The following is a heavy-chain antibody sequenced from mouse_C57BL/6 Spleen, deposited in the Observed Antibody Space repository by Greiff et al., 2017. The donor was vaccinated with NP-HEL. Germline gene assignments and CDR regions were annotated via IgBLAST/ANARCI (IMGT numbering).Heavy chain of an antibody. CDR3: ARDDGYYVPPCAY. Sequence: QVQLQQSGTELVKPGASVKLSCKASGYTFTSYWMHWVKQRPGQGLEWIGNINPSNGGTNYNEKFKSKATLTVDKSSSTAYMQLSSLTSEDSAVYYCARDDGYYVPPCAYWGKGTLVTVSA. V-gene: IGHV1-53*01. CDR2: INPSNGGT. J-gene: IGHJ3*01. CDR1: GYTFTSYW. D-gene: IGHD2-3*01.